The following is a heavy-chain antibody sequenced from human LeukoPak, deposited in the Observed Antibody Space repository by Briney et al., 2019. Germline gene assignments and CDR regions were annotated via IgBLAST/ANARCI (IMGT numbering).Heavy chain of an antibody. V-gene: IGHV2-5*02. CDR2: IYWDDYE. CDR3: AHSCGGGNSAYFDY. CDR1: GFSLSTSGVG. D-gene: IGHD4-23*01. J-gene: IGHJ4*02. Sequence: RKSGPTLVKPTQTLTLTCTFSGFSLSTSGVGVGWIRQPPGKALEWLAVIYWDDYERYSPSLKSRLTITKDTSKNQVVLTMTNMDPVDTATYYCAHSCGGGNSAYFDYWGQGALVTVSS.